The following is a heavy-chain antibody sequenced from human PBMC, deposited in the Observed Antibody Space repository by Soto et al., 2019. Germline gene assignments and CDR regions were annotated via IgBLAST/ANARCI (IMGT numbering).Heavy chain of an antibody. J-gene: IGHJ4*02. CDR3: AKDLRGGWPL. CDR1: GFTFSSYG. V-gene: IGHV3-30*18. D-gene: IGHD6-19*01. CDR2: ISYDGSNK. Sequence: QVQLVESGGGVVQPGRSLRLSCAASGFTFSSYGMHWVRQAPGKGLEWVAVISYDGSNKYYADSVKGRFTISRDNSKNTLYLQMNSLRAEDTAVYYCAKDLRGGWPLWGQGTLVTVSS.